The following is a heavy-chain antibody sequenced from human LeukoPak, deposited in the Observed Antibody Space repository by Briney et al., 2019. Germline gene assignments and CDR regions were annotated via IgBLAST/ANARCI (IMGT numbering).Heavy chain of an antibody. J-gene: IGHJ4*02. CDR3: AKKGQQLVPGNYFDY. Sequence: TGGSLRLSCAASGFTFSSYGMNWVRQASGKGLEWVSGISGSGGSTFYVDSVKGRFTISRDNSENTLYLQMNSLRAEDTAVYYCAKKGQQLVPGNYFDYWGQGTLVTVSS. CDR2: ISGSGGST. V-gene: IGHV3-23*01. D-gene: IGHD6-13*01. CDR1: GFTFSSYG.